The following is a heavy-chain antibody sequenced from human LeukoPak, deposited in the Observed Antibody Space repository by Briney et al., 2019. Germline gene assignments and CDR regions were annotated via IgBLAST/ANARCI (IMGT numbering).Heavy chain of an antibody. CDR1: GGTFSSYA. CDR2: IIRIFGTA. J-gene: IGHJ4*02. V-gene: IGHV1-69*01. D-gene: IGHD3-22*01. Sequence: SVKVSCKASGGTFSSYAISWVRQAPGQGLEWMGGIIRIFGTANYAQKFQGRVTVTADESTSTAYMELSSLRSEDTAVYYCASSSTYYYDSSGYYPFDYWGQGTLVTVSS. CDR3: ASSSTYYYDSSGYYPFDY.